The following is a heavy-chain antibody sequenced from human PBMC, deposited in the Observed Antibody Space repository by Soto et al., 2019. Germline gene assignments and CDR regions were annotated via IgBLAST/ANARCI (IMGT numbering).Heavy chain of an antibody. CDR1: GFIVSDTY. CDR2: ISNRGDT. D-gene: IGHD2-15*01. CDR3: AREPRYCRGGSCSITGDAYDI. V-gene: IGHV3-66*01. Sequence: GGSLRLSCTASGFIVSDTYVNWVRQAPGKGLEWVSVISNRGDTHYADSVRGRFSLSRDISDNTLHLQMNNLRVGYTAVYYCAREPRYCRGGSCSITGDAYDIWGQGTMVTVSS. J-gene: IGHJ3*02.